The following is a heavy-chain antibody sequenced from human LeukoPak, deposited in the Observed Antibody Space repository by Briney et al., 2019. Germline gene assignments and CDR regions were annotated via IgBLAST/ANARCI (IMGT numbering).Heavy chain of an antibody. J-gene: IGHJ5*02. Sequence: ASVKVSCKASGYTFTSYDINWVRQATGQGLRWMGWMNPNSGNTGYAQKFQGRVTMTRNTSISTAYMELSSLRSEDTAVYYCARGRMVRGVIITSWFDPWGQGTLVTVSS. CDR3: ARGRMVRGVIITSWFDP. D-gene: IGHD3-10*01. CDR1: GYTFTSYD. CDR2: MNPNSGNT. V-gene: IGHV1-8*01.